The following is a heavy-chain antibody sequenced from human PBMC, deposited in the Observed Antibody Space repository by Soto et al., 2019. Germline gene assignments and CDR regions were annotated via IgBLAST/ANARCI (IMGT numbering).Heavy chain of an antibody. Sequence: LRLSCAASGLTFSSCAMSWVRQAPGKGLEWVSAISGSGGSTYYADSVKGRFTISRDNSKNTLYLQMNSLRAEDTAVYYCAKQHAGYSSGWPPTWFDPWGQGTLVTVSS. D-gene: IGHD6-19*01. CDR2: ISGSGGST. V-gene: IGHV3-23*01. J-gene: IGHJ5*02. CDR3: AKQHAGYSSGWPPTWFDP. CDR1: GLTFSSCA.